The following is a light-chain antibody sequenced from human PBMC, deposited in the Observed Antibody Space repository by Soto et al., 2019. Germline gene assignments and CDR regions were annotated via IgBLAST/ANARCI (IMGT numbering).Light chain of an antibody. J-gene: IGKJ1*01. CDR2: GAS. CDR3: QQYNSYSPAT. V-gene: IGKV3D-15*01. Sequence: EIVMTQSPATLSVSPGERATLSCRASQSVSSNLAWYQQKPGQAPRLLIYGASSRATGVPDRFSGGGSGTDFTLTISSLQPDDFATYYCQQYNSYSPATFGQGTKVDIK. CDR1: QSVSSN.